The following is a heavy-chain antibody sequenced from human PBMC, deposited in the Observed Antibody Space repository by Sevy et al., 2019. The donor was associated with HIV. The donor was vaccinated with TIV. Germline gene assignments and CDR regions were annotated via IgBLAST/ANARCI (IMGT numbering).Heavy chain of an antibody. J-gene: IGHJ4*02. CDR3: AKDATPDTKYYDFWSGYYGSFDY. CDR2: ISYDGSNK. CDR1: GFTFSSYG. V-gene: IGHV3-30*18. D-gene: IGHD3-3*01. Sequence: GGSLRLSCAASGFTFSSYGMHWVRQAPGKGLEWVAVISYDGSNKYYADSVKGRFTISRDNSKNTLYLQMNSLRAEDTAVYYCAKDATPDTKYYDFWSGYYGSFDYWGQGTLVTVS.